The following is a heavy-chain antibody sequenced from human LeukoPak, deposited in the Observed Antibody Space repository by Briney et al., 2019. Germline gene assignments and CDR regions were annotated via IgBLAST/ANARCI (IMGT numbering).Heavy chain of an antibody. J-gene: IGHJ4*02. CDR1: GYMFIAYG. CDR2: INPNSGGT. CDR3: ARDPLVGTTTEFDY. V-gene: IGHV1-2*02. Sequence: ASVKLSCKSSGYMFIAYGIHWVRQAPGQGLEWMGWINPNSGGTNYAQKSQGRVIMTRDTSTRTVYMELSRLTSDDTAVYYCARDPLVGTTTEFDYWGQGTLVTVSS. D-gene: IGHD1-26*01.